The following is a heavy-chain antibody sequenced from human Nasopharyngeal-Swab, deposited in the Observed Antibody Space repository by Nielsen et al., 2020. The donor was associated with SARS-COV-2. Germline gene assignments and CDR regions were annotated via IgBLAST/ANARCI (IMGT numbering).Heavy chain of an antibody. CDR3: ARASNWRNWFDP. CDR1: GYTFTSYY. CDR2: INPSGGST. J-gene: IGHJ5*02. D-gene: IGHD1-20*01. V-gene: IGHV1-46*01. Sequence: ASVKVSCKASGYTFTSYYMHWVRQAPGQGLEWMGIINPSGGSTSYAQKLQGRVTMTTDTSTSTAYMELRSLRSDDTAVYYCARASNWRNWFDPWGQGTLVTVSS.